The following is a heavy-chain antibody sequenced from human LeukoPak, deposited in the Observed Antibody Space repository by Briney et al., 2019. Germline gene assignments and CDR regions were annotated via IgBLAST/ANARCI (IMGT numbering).Heavy chain of an antibody. J-gene: IGHJ3*02. CDR1: GGSISSGGYS. CDR2: IYHSGST. Sequence: SQTLSLTCAVSGGSISSGGYSWSWIRQPPGKGLEWIGYIYHSGSTYYNPSLKSRVTISVDTSKNQFSLKLSSVAAADTAVYYCASLIAATDAFDIWGQGTMVTVSS. V-gene: IGHV4-30-2*02. D-gene: IGHD6-13*01. CDR3: ASLIAATDAFDI.